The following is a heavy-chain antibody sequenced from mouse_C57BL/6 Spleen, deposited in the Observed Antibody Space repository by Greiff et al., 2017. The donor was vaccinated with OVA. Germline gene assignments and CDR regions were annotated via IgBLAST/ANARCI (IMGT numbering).Heavy chain of an antibody. J-gene: IGHJ4*01. V-gene: IGHV5-17*01. CDR2: ISSGSSTI. CDR3: GRGRGGSYHYAMDY. Sequence: EVQLVESGGGLVKPGGSLKLSCAASGFTFSDYGMHWVRQAPGKGLEWVAYISSGSSTIYYPDTVKGRFTISRDNAKNTLFLQMTSLRCEDTAVYYCGRGRGGSYHYAMDYWGQGTSVTVSS. CDR1: GFTFSDYG. D-gene: IGHD1-1*02.